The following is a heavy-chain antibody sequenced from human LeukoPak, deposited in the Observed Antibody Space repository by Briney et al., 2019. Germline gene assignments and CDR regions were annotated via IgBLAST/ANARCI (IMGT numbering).Heavy chain of an antibody. CDR1: GFTFSSYA. CDR2: ISYDGSNK. D-gene: IGHD1-26*01. J-gene: IGHJ4*02. CDR3: AKDRRAAVGAILLDY. V-gene: IGHV3-30-3*01. Sequence: GGSLRLSCAASGFTFSSYAMHWVRQAPGKGLEWVAVISYDGSNKYYADSVKGRFTISRDNSKNTLYLQMNSLRAEDTAVYYCAKDRRAAVGAILLDYWGQGTLVTVSS.